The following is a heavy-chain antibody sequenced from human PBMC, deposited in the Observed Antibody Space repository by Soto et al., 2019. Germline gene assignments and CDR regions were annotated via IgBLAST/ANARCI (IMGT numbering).Heavy chain of an antibody. CDR1: GGSISSYY. CDR2: IYYSGST. CDR3: AISYPDVGYCSGGSCYSGVYYYGMDV. D-gene: IGHD2-15*01. J-gene: IGHJ6*02. Sequence: QVQLQESGPGLVKPSETLSLTCTVSGGSISSYYWSWIRQPPGKGLEWIGYIYYSGSTNYNPSLNSRVTISVDTSKNQFSLKLSSVTAADTAVYYCAISYPDVGYCSGGSCYSGVYYYGMDVWGQGTTVTVSS. V-gene: IGHV4-59*01.